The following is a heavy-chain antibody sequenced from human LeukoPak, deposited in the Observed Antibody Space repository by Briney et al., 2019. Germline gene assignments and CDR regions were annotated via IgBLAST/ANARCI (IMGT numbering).Heavy chain of an antibody. CDR2: INHSGST. CDR3: ARRRDIVVVPAAISGGWFDP. J-gene: IGHJ5*02. Sequence: SETLSLTCAVYGGSFRGYYWSWIRQPPGKGLEWIGEINHSGSTNYNPSLKSRVTISVDTSKNQISLKLSSVTAADTAVYYCARRRDIVVVPAAISGGWFDPWGQGTLVTVSS. D-gene: IGHD2-2*01. V-gene: IGHV4-34*01. CDR1: GGSFRGYY.